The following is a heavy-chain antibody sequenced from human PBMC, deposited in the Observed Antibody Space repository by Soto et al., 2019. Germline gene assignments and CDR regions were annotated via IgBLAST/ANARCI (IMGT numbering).Heavy chain of an antibody. J-gene: IGHJ4*02. D-gene: IGHD1-26*01. CDR3: GRARSGSSPYYFAS. CDR1: GGSISSYY. Sequence: QVQLQESGPGLVKPSETLSLTCTVSGGSISSYYWSWIRQPPGKGLEWIGYIYYSGSTNYNPSLKGDVTLSVDTSRIRFPLRLGSVPAGEPAVYYWGRARSGSSPYYFASGGRGPLVPVPS. V-gene: IGHV4-59*01. CDR2: IYYSGST.